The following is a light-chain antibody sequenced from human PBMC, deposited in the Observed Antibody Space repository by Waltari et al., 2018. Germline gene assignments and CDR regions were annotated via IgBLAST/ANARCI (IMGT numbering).Light chain of an antibody. CDR1: RSNIGSNY. CDR3: AAWDDRLRGRV. Sequence: QSVLTQPPSASGTPGQRVTISCSGSRSNIGSNYIFWYQQLPGTAPKLLIYRGDERPSGVPDRFSGSKSGTSASLAISGLLSEEEADYYCAAWDDRLRGRVFGGGTKLTVL. CDR2: RGD. J-gene: IGLJ3*02. V-gene: IGLV1-47*01.